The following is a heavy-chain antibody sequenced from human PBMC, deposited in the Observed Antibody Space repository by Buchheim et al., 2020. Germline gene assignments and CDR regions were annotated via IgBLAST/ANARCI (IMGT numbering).Heavy chain of an antibody. CDR3: ARGSHSSVTWFDP. D-gene: IGHD3-22*01. Sequence: QVQLQESGPGLVKPSQTLPLTCTVSGGSISSGGYYWSWIRQHPGKGLEWIGYIYYSGSTYYNPSLKSRVTISVDTSKNQFSLKLSSVSAADAAVYFCARGSHSSVTWFDPWGQGTL. J-gene: IGHJ5*02. V-gene: IGHV4-31*03. CDR2: IYYSGST. CDR1: GGSISSGGYY.